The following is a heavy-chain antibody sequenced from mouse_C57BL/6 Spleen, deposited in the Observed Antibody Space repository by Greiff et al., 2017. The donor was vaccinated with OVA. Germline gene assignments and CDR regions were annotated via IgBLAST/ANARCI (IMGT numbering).Heavy chain of an antibody. CDR1: GFSLTSYG. V-gene: IGHV2-2*01. J-gene: IGHJ1*03. Sequence: VKLVESGPGLVQPSQSLSITCTVSGFSLTSYGVHWVRQSPGKGLEWLGVIWSGGSTDYNAAFISRLSISKDNSKSQVFFKMNSLQADDTAIYYCARGYYGSSYEWYFDVWGTGTTVTVSS. D-gene: IGHD1-1*01. CDR2: IWSGGST. CDR3: ARGYYGSSYEWYFDV.